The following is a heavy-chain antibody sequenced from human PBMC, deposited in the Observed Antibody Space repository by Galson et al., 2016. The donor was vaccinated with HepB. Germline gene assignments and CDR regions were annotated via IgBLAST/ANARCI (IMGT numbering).Heavy chain of an antibody. Sequence: SLRLSCAASGFRFSSYGMHWVRQAPGKGLEWVAVISYDGNKQYYADSVKGRVTISRDKSKNTLYLQMDSLRAEDTAVYYCAHGKVPYLLTTFDYWGQGTLVTVSS. CDR3: AHGKVPYLLTTFDY. D-gene: IGHD1-14*01. CDR2: ISYDGNKQ. CDR1: GFRFSSYG. J-gene: IGHJ4*02. V-gene: IGHV3-30*03.